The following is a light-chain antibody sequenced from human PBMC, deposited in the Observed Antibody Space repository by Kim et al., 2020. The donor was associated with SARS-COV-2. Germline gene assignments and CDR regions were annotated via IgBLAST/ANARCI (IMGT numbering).Light chain of an antibody. Sequence: EIVLTQSPGTLSLSPGERATLSCRASQSVSRNNLAWHQQKPGQAPGLLIYGASSRATGIPDRFSGSGSGTDFTLTISRLEPEDFAVYYCQQYGNSPRTFGQGTKVDIK. J-gene: IGKJ1*01. V-gene: IGKV3-20*01. CDR3: QQYGNSPRT. CDR1: QSVSRNN. CDR2: GAS.